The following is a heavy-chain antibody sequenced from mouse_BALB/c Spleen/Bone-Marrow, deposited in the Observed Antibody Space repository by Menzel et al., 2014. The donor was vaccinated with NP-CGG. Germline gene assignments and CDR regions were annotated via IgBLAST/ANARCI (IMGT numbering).Heavy chain of an antibody. CDR2: ISNGSSPI. V-gene: IGHV5-17*02. Sequence: EVKVVESGGGLVQPGGSRKLSCAASGFTFSSFGMHWVRQAPEKGLEWVAYISNGSSPIYYADTVKGRFTISRDNPKNTLFLQMTSLRSEDTAIYYCARKGAMITHYYAMDYWGQGTSVTVSS. CDR3: ARKGAMITHYYAMDY. J-gene: IGHJ4*01. D-gene: IGHD2-4*01. CDR1: GFTFSSFG.